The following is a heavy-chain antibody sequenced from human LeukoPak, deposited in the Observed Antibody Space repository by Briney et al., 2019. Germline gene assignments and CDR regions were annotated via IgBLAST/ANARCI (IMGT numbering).Heavy chain of an antibody. Sequence: GGSLRLSCAASGFTFSSYEMNWVRRAPGKGLEWVSYISSSGSTIYYADSVKGRFTISRDNAKNSLYLQMNSLRAEDTAVYYCARSHKRSPYYYYGMDVWGKGTTVTVSS. CDR3: ARSHKRSPYYYYGMDV. V-gene: IGHV3-48*03. D-gene: IGHD3-10*01. CDR2: ISSSGSTI. J-gene: IGHJ6*04. CDR1: GFTFSSYE.